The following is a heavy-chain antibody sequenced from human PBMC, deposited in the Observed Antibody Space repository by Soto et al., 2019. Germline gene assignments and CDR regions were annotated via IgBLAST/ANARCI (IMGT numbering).Heavy chain of an antibody. D-gene: IGHD6-25*01. CDR1: GFTFSSYW. J-gene: IGHJ6*03. V-gene: IGHV3-7*01. CDR3: ARVAATARFYYYYYMGV. Sequence: GGSLRLSCAASGFTFSSYWMGWVRQAPGKGLEWVANIKQDGSEKYYVDSVKGRFNISRDNAKNSLYLQMNSLRAEDTAVYYCARVAATARFYYYYYMGVWGKGTTVTVSS. CDR2: IKQDGSEK.